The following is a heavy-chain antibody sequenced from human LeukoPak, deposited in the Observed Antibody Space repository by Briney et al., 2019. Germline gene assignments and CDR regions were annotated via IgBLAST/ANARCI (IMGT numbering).Heavy chain of an antibody. V-gene: IGHV4-59*08. CDR3: ASGLGDYDILTGFRYYYGMDV. D-gene: IGHD3-9*01. Sequence: SETLSLTCTVSGGSISSYYWSWIRQPPGKGLEWIGYIYYSGSTNYNPSLKSRVTISVDTSKNQFSLKLSSVTAADTAVYYCASGLGDYDILTGFRYYYGMDVWGQGTTVTVSS. CDR1: GGSISSYY. CDR2: IYYSGST. J-gene: IGHJ6*02.